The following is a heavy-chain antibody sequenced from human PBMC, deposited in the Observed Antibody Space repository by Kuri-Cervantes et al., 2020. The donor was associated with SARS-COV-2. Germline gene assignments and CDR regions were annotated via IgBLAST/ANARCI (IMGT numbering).Heavy chain of an antibody. D-gene: IGHD5-12*01. CDR1: GESFSGYY. Sequence: SETLSLTCAFYGESFSGYYWNWIRQSPGKGLEWIGEVNHRGSTNYNPSLKSRVTISVDTSKNQFSLKLSSVTAADTAVYYCARLTEWLRPPEYWYFDLWGRGTLVTVSS. J-gene: IGHJ2*01. CDR3: ARLTEWLRPPEYWYFDL. V-gene: IGHV4-34*01. CDR2: VNHRGST.